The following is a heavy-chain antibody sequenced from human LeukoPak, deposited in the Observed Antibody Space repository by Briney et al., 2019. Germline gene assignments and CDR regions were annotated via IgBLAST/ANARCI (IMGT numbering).Heavy chain of an antibody. V-gene: IGHV4-34*01. D-gene: IGHD2-15*01. CDR2: INHSGST. Sequence: SETLSLTCAVYGGSFSGYYWSWIRQPPGKGLEWIGEINHSGSTNYNPSLKSRVTISVDTSKSQFSLKLSSVTAADTAVYYCARGRGSGGSSSWNRGYWFDPWGQGTLVTVSS. CDR3: ARGRGSGGSSSWNRGYWFDP. J-gene: IGHJ5*02. CDR1: GGSFSGYY.